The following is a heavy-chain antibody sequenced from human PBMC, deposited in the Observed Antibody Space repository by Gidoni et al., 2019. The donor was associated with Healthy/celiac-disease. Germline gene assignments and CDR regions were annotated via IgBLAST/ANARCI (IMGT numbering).Heavy chain of an antibody. Sequence: QVQLQESGPGLVKPSQTLSLTCTVSGGSISSGGYYWSWIRQHPGKGLEWIGYIYYSGSTYYNPSFKSRVTISVDTSKNQFSLKLSSVAAADTAVYYCARRGKDPVGFDPWGQGTLVTVSS. CDR3: ARRGKDPVGFDP. D-gene: IGHD2-15*01. J-gene: IGHJ5*02. CDR1: GGSISSGGYY. CDR2: IYYSGST. V-gene: IGHV4-31*03.